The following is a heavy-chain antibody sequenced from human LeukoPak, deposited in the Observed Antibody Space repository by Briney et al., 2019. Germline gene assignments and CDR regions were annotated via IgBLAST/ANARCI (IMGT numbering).Heavy chain of an antibody. J-gene: IGHJ5*02. V-gene: IGHV4-4*08. D-gene: IGHD6-19*01. CDR2: IYYSGST. Sequence: SETLSLTCSVSGGPISSYYWSWIRQPPGKGLEWIGYIYYSGSTTPSGTATYNPSLESRVTISVDTSKNQFSLKLSSVTAADTAVYYCARAIAVAGLAWFDPWGQGTLVTVSS. CDR3: ARAIAVAGLAWFDP. CDR1: GGPISSYY.